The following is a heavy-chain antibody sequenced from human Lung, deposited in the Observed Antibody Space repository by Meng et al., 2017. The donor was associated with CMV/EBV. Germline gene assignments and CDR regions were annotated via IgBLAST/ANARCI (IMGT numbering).Heavy chain of an antibody. D-gene: IGHD4/OR15-4a*01. CDR1: GGSISHYC. CDR2: IYYNRGT. V-gene: IGHV4-59*01. Sequence: SXTVSGGSISHYCWNWIRQPPGKGLEWIGYIYYNRGTNYNPSLKGRVTISLETSKNQFSLKLSSVTAADTAVYYCARGHYGDSSDYFDFWVQGTXVPVAS. J-gene: IGHJ4*02. CDR3: ARGHYGDSSDYFDF.